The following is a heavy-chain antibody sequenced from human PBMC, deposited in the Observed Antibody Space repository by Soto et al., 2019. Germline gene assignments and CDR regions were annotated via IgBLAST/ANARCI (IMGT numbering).Heavy chain of an antibody. D-gene: IGHD6-6*01. CDR1: GGTFSSYA. V-gene: IGHV1-69*06. Sequence: QVQLVQSGAEVKKPGSSVKVSCKASGGTFSSYAISWVRQAPGQGLEWMGGIIPIFGTANYAQKFQGRVTITADKSTNTAYMELSSLRSEDTAVYYCARGKSSSSSLLFYYYYYGMDVWGQGTTVTVSS. CDR2: IIPIFGTA. CDR3: ARGKSSSSSLLFYYYYYGMDV. J-gene: IGHJ6*02.